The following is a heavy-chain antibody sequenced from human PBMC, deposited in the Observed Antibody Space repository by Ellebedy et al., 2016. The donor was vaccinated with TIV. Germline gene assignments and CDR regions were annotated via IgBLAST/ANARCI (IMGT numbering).Heavy chain of an antibody. Sequence: SETLSLXXTVSARTISSNGYHWVSIRQLPGTGLGWIGSIYYSGSTYYNPSLKSRVTISVDTSKNQFSLKLSSVTAADTAVYYCARWGEGAYWGGDCPGYFDYWGQGTLVTVSS. CDR2: IYYSGST. V-gene: IGHV4-39*07. CDR1: ARTISSNGYH. J-gene: IGHJ4*02. D-gene: IGHD2-21*02. CDR3: ARWGEGAYWGGDCPGYFDY.